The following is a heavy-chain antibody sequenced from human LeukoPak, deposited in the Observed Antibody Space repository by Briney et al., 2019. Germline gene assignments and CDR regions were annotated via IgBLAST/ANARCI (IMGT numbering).Heavy chain of an antibody. CDR2: ISGSGGST. J-gene: IGHJ4*02. CDR3: AKGRPMILTGYYGEFDY. D-gene: IGHD3-9*01. CDR1: GFTFSRYN. Sequence: GGSLRLSCAASGFTFSRYNMNWVRQAPGKGLEWVSAISGSGGSTYYADSVKGRFTISRDNSKNTLYLQMNSLRAEDTAVYYCAKGRPMILTGYYGEFDYWGQGTLVTVSS. V-gene: IGHV3-23*01.